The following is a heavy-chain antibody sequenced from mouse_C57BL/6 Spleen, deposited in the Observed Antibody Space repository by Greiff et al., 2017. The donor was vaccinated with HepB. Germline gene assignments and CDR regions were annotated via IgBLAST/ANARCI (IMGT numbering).Heavy chain of an antibody. Sequence: QVQLQQPGAELVKAGASVKMSCKASGYTFTSYWMHWVKQRLGQGLEWFAETNPTNGRTYYNEKFKSKATLTVDKSSSTAYMLLSGPTFEDSAVYYCARIKKIVATYLDYWGQVTTLTGSS. D-gene: IGHD1-1*01. CDR3: ARIKKIVATYLDY. J-gene: IGHJ2*01. CDR1: GYTFTSYW. V-gene: IGHV1S81*02. CDR2: TNPTNGRT.